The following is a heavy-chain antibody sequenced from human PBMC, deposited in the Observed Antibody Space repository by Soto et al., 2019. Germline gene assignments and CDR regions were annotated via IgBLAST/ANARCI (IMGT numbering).Heavy chain of an antibody. D-gene: IGHD2-8*01. V-gene: IGHV3-23*01. CDR2: ISNSGIST. CDR3: AKDVANGYFDY. Sequence: EVQLLESGGGLVQPGGSLRLSCAASGFTFSSYAMSWVRQAPGKGLEWVSAISNSGISTYYADSVKGRFTISRDNSKNTLYLQMNSLRAEDTAIYYCAKDVANGYFDYWGQGTLVTVSS. CDR1: GFTFSSYA. J-gene: IGHJ4*02.